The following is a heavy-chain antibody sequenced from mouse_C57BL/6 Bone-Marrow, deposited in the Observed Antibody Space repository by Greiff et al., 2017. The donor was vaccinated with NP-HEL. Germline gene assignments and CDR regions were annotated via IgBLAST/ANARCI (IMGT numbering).Heavy chain of an antibody. D-gene: IGHD2-4*01. J-gene: IGHJ1*03. CDR2: ISNGGGST. CDR1: GFTFSDYY. CDR3: ARHRDYYDYDEGYFDV. V-gene: IGHV5-12*01. Sequence: EVMLVESGGGLVQPGGSLKLSCAASGFTFSDYYMYWVRQTPEKRLEWVAYISNGGGSTYYPDTVKGRFTISRDNAKNTLYLQMSRLKSEDTAMYYRARHRDYYDYDEGYFDVWGTGTTVTVSS.